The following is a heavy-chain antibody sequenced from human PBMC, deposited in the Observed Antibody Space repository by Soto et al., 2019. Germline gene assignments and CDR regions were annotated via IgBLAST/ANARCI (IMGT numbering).Heavy chain of an antibody. Sequence: EVQLVESGGGLVQPGRSLRLSCAASGFTFDDHAMHWVRQVPGKGLEWVSGISWNSGSIGYADSVKGRFTISRDDAKKSLYLQMNSRRVEDPALFYCAKDSGGGVGLFDYWGQGALVTVSS. CDR2: ISWNSGSI. CDR1: GFTFDDHA. V-gene: IGHV3-9*01. J-gene: IGHJ4*02. D-gene: IGHD3-16*01. CDR3: AKDSGGGVGLFDY.